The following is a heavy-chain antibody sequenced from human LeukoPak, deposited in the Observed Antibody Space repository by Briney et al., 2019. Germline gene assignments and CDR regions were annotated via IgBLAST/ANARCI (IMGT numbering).Heavy chain of an antibody. CDR2: IYYSGST. J-gene: IGHJ5*02. CDR1: GGSISSSSYY. Sequence: SETLSLTCTVYGGSISSSSYYWGWIRQPPGKGLEWIGSIYYSGSTYYNPSLKSRVTISVDTSKNQFSLKLSSVTAADTAVYYCARRPYYDFWSGYRFDPWGQGTLVTV. CDR3: ARRPYYDFWSGYRFDP. D-gene: IGHD3-3*01. V-gene: IGHV4-39*01.